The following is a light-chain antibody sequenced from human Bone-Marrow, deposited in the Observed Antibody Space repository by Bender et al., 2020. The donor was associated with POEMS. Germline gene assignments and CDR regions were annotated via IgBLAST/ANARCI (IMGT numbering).Light chain of an antibody. J-gene: IGLJ2*01. Sequence: QSALTQPASVSGSPGQSITISCTGTSGDVGSYNLVSWYQQHPGKAPKVIIHEVTKRPSGVSTRFSASKSGNTASLTISGLQAEDEGHYYCSSFTSTTSGVVFGGGTKLTVL. V-gene: IGLV2-14*02. CDR2: EVT. CDR3: SSFTSTTSGVV. CDR1: SGDVGSYNL.